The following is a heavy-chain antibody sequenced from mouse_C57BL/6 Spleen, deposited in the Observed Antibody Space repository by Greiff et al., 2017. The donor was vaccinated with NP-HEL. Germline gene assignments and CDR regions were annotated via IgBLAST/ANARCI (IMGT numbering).Heavy chain of an antibody. V-gene: IGHV1-64*01. CDR3: ARGYSNYGGLGYYFDY. D-gene: IGHD2-5*01. CDR2: IHPNSGST. CDR1: GYTFTSYW. Sequence: QVQLQQPGAELVKPGASVKLSCKASGYTFTSYWMHWVKQRPGQGLEWIGMIHPNSGSTNYNEKFKSKATLTVDKSSSTAYRQLSSLTSEDSADYYCARGYSNYGGLGYYFDYWGQGTTLTVAS. J-gene: IGHJ2*01.